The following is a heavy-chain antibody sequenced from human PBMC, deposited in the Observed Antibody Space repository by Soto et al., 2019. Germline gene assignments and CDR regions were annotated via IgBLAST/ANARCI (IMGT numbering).Heavy chain of an antibody. D-gene: IGHD1-1*01. J-gene: IGHJ4*02. CDR2: ISWNSNDI. V-gene: IGHV3-9*01. CDR3: VKKNEFYFNY. Sequence: EVLLVESGGGLIQPGRSLRLSCVASVFIFDDFAIHWVRQGPGKGLEWVSGISWNSNDIAYADSVRGRFTIARDNAKNALYLQMNDLRPEDTYFYYCVKKNEFYFNYLSQGNLVTVSS. CDR1: VFIFDDFA.